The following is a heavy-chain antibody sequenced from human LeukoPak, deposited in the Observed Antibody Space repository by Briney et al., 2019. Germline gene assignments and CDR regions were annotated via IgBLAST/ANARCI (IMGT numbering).Heavy chain of an antibody. CDR3: AKDIVRNIVVVPAAMPTYFDY. J-gene: IGHJ4*02. CDR1: GFTFSSYG. Sequence: PGGSLRLSCAASGFTFSSYGMHWVRQAPGKGLEWVAVISYDGSNKYYADSVKGRFTISRDNSKNTLYLQMNSLRAEDTAVYYCAKDIVRNIVVVPAAMPTYFDYWGQGTLVTVSS. V-gene: IGHV3-30*18. CDR2: ISYDGSNK. D-gene: IGHD2-2*01.